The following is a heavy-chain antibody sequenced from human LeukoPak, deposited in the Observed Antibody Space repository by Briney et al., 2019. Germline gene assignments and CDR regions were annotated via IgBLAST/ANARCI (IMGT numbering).Heavy chain of an antibody. CDR1: GFTFTSHD. CDR3: ARDHWELHPLDY. J-gene: IGHJ4*02. V-gene: IGHV1-46*01. Sequence: ASVKVACKASGFTFTSHDFNWVRQAPGQGLEWMGIINPSGGSTSYAQKFQGRVTMTRDTSTSTVYMELSSLRSEDTAVYYCARDHWELHPLDYWGQGTLVTVSS. CDR2: INPSGGST. D-gene: IGHD1-26*01.